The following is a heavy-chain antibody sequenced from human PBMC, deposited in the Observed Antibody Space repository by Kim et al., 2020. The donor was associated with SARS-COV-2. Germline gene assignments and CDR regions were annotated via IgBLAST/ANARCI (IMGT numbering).Heavy chain of an antibody. V-gene: IGHV4-39*07. CDR1: GGSISSSSYY. CDR2: IYYSGST. Sequence: SETLSLTCTVSGGSISSSSYYWGWIRQPPGKGLEWIGSIYYSGSTYYNPSLKSRVTISVDTSKNQFSLKLSSVTAADTAVYYCARDTVYSSGGYYYYYYGMDVWGQGTTVTVSS. D-gene: IGHD6-19*01. CDR3: ARDTVYSSGGYYYYYYGMDV. J-gene: IGHJ6*02.